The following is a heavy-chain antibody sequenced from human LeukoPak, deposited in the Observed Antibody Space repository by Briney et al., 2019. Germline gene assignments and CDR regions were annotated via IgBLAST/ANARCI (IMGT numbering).Heavy chain of an antibody. CDR1: GFTFSSYS. D-gene: IGHD5-12*01. J-gene: IGHJ4*02. CDR3: ARDQAVATPDY. V-gene: IGHV3-21*01. Sequence: GGSLRLSCAASGFTFSSYSMNWVRQAPGKGLEWVSSISSSSSYIFYADSVKGRFTISRDNAKNSLYLQMNSLRAEDTAVYYCARDQAVATPDYWGQGTLVTVSS. CDR2: ISSSSSYI.